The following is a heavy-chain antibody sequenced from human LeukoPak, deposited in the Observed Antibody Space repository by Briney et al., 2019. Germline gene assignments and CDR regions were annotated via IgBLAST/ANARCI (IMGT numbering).Heavy chain of an antibody. CDR3: VKGVPSSGHYFDY. J-gene: IGHJ4*02. Sequence: GGSLRLSCAASGFTFSSYAMSWVRQAPGKGLEGVSLISASGGFTYYADSVKGRFTISRDNSMNTLFLQMNSLRAEDTAVYYCVKGVPSSGHYFDYWGQGTLVTVSS. CDR2: ISASGGFT. V-gene: IGHV3-23*01. D-gene: IGHD3-22*01. CDR1: GFTFSSYA.